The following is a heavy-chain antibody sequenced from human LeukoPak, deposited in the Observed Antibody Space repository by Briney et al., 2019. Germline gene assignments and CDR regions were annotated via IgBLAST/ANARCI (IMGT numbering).Heavy chain of an antibody. Sequence: GGSLRLSCAASGFTFDDYAMHWVRQAPGKGLEWVSGISWNSGSIGYADSVKGRFTISRDNAKNSLYLQINSLRAEDTALYYCAKVQGAAAGSTGFDYWGQGTLVTVSS. CDR3: AKVQGAAAGSTGFDY. V-gene: IGHV3-9*01. J-gene: IGHJ4*02. CDR2: ISWNSGSI. CDR1: GFTFDDYA. D-gene: IGHD6-13*01.